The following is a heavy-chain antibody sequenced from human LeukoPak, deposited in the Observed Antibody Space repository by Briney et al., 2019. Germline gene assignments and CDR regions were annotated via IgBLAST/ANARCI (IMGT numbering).Heavy chain of an antibody. CDR1: GVSISNYY. Sequence: PSETLSLTCNVSGVSISNYYWTWIRQPPGKGLEWIGYIYYSGNTNYNPSLKSRVTISVDTSKNQFSLKLSSVTAADTAVYYCARGRLRSRLDYWGQGTLVTVSS. J-gene: IGHJ4*02. CDR2: IYYSGNT. V-gene: IGHV4-59*12. D-gene: IGHD3-10*01. CDR3: ARGRLRSRLDY.